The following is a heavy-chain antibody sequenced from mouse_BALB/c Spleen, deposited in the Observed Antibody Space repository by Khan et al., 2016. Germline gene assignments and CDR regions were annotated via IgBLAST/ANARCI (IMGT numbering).Heavy chain of an antibody. CDR1: GYSITSDYA. Sequence: EVQLQESGPGLVKPSQSLSLTCTVTGYSITSDYAWNWIRQFPGNKLEWMGYISYSGSTSYNPSLKSRISITRDTSNNQFFLQLNSVTSEDTATCYSARSDYGSKDAMDYWGQGTSVTVSS. CDR2: ISYSGST. J-gene: IGHJ4*01. D-gene: IGHD1-1*01. V-gene: IGHV3-2*02. CDR3: ARSDYGSKDAMDY.